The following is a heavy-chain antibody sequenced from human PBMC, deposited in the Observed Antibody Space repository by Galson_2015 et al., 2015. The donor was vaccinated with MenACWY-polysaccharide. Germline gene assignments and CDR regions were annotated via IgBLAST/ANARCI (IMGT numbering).Heavy chain of an antibody. V-gene: IGHV3-21*01. CDR1: GFTFGHYS. D-gene: IGHD2-15*01. J-gene: IGHJ4*02. Sequence: SLRLSCAASGFTFGHYSMNWIRQAPGQGLEWVAFITSTSGYINYADSVKGRFTISRDNAKSSLYLQMNSLRAEDTAVYYCAREYCSGGSCYRYFDYWGQGTLVTVSS. CDR2: ITSTSGYI. CDR3: AREYCSGGSCYRYFDY.